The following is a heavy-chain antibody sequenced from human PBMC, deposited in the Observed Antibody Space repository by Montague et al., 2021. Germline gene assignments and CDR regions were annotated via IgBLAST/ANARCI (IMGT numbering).Heavy chain of an antibody. J-gene: IGHJ5*02. Sequence: SEILSLTCTVSGASITSNIYYWGWTRQSPGKGLEWIGSIYYSGNSFYQPSLKSRITMAVDTSKSQFSLKLSSVTAADTAIYYCARVFSSWYVGWFDPWGQGTLVTVSS. CDR2: IYYSGNS. CDR1: GASITSNIYY. V-gene: IGHV4-39*07. D-gene: IGHD6-13*01. CDR3: ARVFSSWYVGWFDP.